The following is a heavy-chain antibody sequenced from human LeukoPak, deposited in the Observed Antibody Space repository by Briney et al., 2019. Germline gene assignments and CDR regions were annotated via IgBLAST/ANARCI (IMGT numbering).Heavy chain of an antibody. J-gene: IGHJ4*02. V-gene: IGHV4-30-2*01. CDR2: IYHSGST. CDR1: GGSISSGGYY. D-gene: IGHD7-27*01. Sequence: PSQTLSLTCTVSGGSISSGGYYWSWIRQPPGKGLEWIGYIYHSGSTNYNPSLKSRVTISVDKSKNQFSLKLSSVTAADTAVYYCAREGPWDGDDYWGQGTLVTVSS. CDR3: AREGPWDGDDY.